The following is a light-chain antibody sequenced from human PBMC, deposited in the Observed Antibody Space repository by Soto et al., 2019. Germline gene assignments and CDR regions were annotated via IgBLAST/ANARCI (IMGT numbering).Light chain of an antibody. CDR1: QNINSW. CDR2: DAS. J-gene: IGKJ1*01. Sequence: DIQMTQSPSTLSASVGDGVTITWRASQNINSWLAWYQQKPGKAPNLLIYDASTLESGVPSRFSGSGSGTEFTLTISSLQPEDFATYYCQQFHSFSRTFGQGTKVDIK. V-gene: IGKV1-5*01. CDR3: QQFHSFSRT.